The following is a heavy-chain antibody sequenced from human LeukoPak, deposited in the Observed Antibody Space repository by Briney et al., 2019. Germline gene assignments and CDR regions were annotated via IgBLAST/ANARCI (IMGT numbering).Heavy chain of an antibody. Sequence: PSETLSLTCTVSGGSISSSSYYWSWIRQPPGKGLERIGEINHSGSTNYNPSLKSRVTISVDTSKNQFSLKLSSVTAADTAVYYCARVDFSYCWFDPWGQGTLVTVSS. CDR1: GGSISSSSYY. CDR2: INHSGST. J-gene: IGHJ5*02. CDR3: ARVDFSYCWFDP. V-gene: IGHV4-39*07. D-gene: IGHD3-9*01.